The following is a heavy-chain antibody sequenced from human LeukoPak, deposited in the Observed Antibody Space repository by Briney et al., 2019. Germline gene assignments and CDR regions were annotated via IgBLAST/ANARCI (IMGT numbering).Heavy chain of an antibody. CDR2: ITTTSSII. J-gene: IGHJ5*02. D-gene: IGHD3-10*01. Sequence: GGSLRLSCAASGFTFSDYSMSWIRQAPGRGLECVSYITTTSSIIYYADSVKGRFTISRDNAKNSLYLQMTSLRAEDTAVYYCARDGRGSNNWFDPWGQGTLVTVSS. CDR3: ARDGRGSNNWFDP. V-gene: IGHV3-11*01. CDR1: GFTFSDYS.